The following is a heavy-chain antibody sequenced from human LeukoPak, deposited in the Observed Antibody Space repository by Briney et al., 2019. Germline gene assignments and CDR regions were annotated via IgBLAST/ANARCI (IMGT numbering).Heavy chain of an antibody. V-gene: IGHV4-59*08. CDR3: ARRGGYSYDPFDY. J-gene: IGHJ4*02. CDR1: GGSISSYY. Sequence: PSETLSLTCTVSGGSISSYYLSWIRQPPGEGLEWIGYIYYSGSTNYNPSLKSRVTISVDTSKNQFSLKLSSVTAADTAVYYCARRGGYSYDPFDYWGQGTLVTVSS. CDR2: IYYSGST. D-gene: IGHD5-18*01.